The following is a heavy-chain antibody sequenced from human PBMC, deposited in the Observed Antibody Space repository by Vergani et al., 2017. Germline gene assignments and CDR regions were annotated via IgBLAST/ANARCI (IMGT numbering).Heavy chain of an antibody. J-gene: IGHJ4*02. CDR1: GFTFSSYG. D-gene: IGHD3-3*01. CDR2: IWYDGSNK. V-gene: IGHV3-33*01. Sequence: VQLVESGGGLVQPGRSLRLSCAASGFTFSSYGMHWVRQAPGKGLEWVAVIWYDGSNKYYADSVKGRFTISRDNSKNTLYLQMNSLRAEDTAVYYCARESYDFWSGYYRPVDYWGQGTLVTVSS. CDR3: ARESYDFWSGYYRPVDY.